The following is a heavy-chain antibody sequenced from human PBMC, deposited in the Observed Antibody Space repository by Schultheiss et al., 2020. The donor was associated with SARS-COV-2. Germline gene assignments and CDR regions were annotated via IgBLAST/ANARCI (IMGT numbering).Heavy chain of an antibody. CDR2: ISGSGGST. Sequence: GGSLRLSCAASGFTFCAYAMRWVRQAPGKGLEWVSAISGSGGSTYYADSVKGRFTISRDNSKNTVYVQMNSLRAEDTAVYYCAKGTNYYYYGMDVWGQGTTVTVSS. V-gene: IGHV3-23*01. D-gene: IGHD1-1*01. J-gene: IGHJ6*02. CDR1: GFTFCAYA. CDR3: AKGTNYYYYGMDV.